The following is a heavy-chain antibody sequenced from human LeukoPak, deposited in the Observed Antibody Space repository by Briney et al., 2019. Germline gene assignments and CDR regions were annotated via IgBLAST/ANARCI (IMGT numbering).Heavy chain of an antibody. CDR3: ARDEDGSYESLIDY. CDR1: GFTFSSYS. J-gene: IGHJ4*02. D-gene: IGHD1-26*01. Sequence: TGGSLRLSCAASGFTFSSYSMNWARQAPGKGLEWVSSISSSSSYIYYADSVKGRFTISRDNAKNSLYLQMNSLRAEDTAVYYCARDEDGSYESLIDYWGQGTLVTVSS. CDR2: ISSSSSYI. V-gene: IGHV3-21*01.